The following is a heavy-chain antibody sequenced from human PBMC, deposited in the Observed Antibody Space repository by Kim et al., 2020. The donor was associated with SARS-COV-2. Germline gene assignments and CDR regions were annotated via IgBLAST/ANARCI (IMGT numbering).Heavy chain of an antibody. CDR1: GFTFSSYG. Sequence: GGSLRLSCAASGFTFSSYGMHWVRQAPGKGLEWVAVIWYDGSNKYYADSVKGRFTISRDNSKNTLYLQMNSLRAEDTAVYYCARDHPRGPYYYDSSGYPGYWGQGTLVTVSS. D-gene: IGHD3-22*01. J-gene: IGHJ4*02. CDR3: ARDHPRGPYYYDSSGYPGY. CDR2: IWYDGSNK. V-gene: IGHV3-33*01.